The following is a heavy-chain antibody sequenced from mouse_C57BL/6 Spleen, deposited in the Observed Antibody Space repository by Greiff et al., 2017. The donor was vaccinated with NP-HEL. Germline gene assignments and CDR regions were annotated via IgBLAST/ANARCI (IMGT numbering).Heavy chain of an antibody. CDR1: GFSFNTYA. CDR2: IRSKSNNYAT. Sequence: EVKLMESGGGLVQPKGSLKLSCAASGFSFNTYAMNWVRQAPGKGLEWVARIRSKSNNYATYYADSVKDRFTISRDDSESMLYLQMNNLKTEDTAMYYCVRDGYYFDYWGQGTTLTVSS. J-gene: IGHJ2*01. V-gene: IGHV10-1*01. CDR3: VRDGYYFDY. D-gene: IGHD2-3*01.